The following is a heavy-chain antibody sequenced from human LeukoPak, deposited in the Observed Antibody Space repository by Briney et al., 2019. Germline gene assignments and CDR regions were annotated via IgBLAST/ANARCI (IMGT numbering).Heavy chain of an antibody. V-gene: IGHV4-61*02. CDR2: IYTSGST. Sequence: SETLSLTCTVSGGSISSGSYYWSWIRQPAGKGLEWIGRIYTSGSTNYNPSLKSRVTISVDTSKNQFSLKLSSVTAADTAVYYCAREVRQVQLWSDYYYYYGMDVWGPATTVTVSS. D-gene: IGHD5-18*01. J-gene: IGHJ6*02. CDR1: GGSISSGSYY. CDR3: AREVRQVQLWSDYYYYYGMDV.